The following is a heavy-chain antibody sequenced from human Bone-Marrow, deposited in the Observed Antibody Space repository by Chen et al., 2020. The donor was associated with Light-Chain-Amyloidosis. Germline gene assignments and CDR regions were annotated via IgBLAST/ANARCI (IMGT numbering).Heavy chain of an antibody. D-gene: IGHD2-21*01. CDR2: IFRGDIT. V-gene: IGHV4-39*06. J-gene: IGHJ3*01. CDR3: ARGPSEVEWGVVKSAFAFDF. CDR1: GASIISSEYY. Sequence: RVQLQESGPGLVEPSQTLSLTCTVSGASIISSEYYWGWMRQAPGKGLEWIGSIFRGDITYYTSSLKSRVTLSVDTSNNHISLRLRSVTAGDTAIYYCARGPSEVEWGVVKSAFAFDFWGQGTMVTVSS.